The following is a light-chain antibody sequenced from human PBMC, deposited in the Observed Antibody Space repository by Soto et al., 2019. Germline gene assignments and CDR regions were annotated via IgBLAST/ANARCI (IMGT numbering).Light chain of an antibody. V-gene: IGKV3-11*01. CDR3: QQRSDWPLT. CDR1: QSVSSY. CDR2: DAY. J-gene: IGKJ4*01. Sequence: EIVLTQSPATLSLSPGESATLSCRASQSVSSYLAWYQQKPGQPHRXLIYDAYSRATGIPARFSGSGSETDLTITISSLEPEDFEVYDGQQRSDWPLTFGGGTKVDIK.